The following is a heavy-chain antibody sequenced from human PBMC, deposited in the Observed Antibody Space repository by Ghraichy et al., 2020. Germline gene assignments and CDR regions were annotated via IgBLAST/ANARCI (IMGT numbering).Heavy chain of an antibody. CDR2: ISYDGSNK. D-gene: IGHD3-3*01. V-gene: IGHV3-30*04. CDR3: ARGGPHRFLEWLPHNY. Sequence: GGSLRLSCAASGFTFSSYSMDWVRQAPGKGLEWVAVISYDGSNKYYADSVKGRFTISRDNSKNTLYLQMNSLRAEDTAVYYCARGGPHRFLEWLPHNYWGQGTLVTVSS. J-gene: IGHJ4*02. CDR1: GFTFSSYS.